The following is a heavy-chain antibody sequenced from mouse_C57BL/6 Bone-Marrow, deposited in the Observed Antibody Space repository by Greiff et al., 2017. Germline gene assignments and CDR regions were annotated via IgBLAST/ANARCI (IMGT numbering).Heavy chain of an antibody. CDR2: IRLKSDNYAT. CDR1: GFTFSNYW. Sequence: EVKVIESGGGLVQPGGSMKLSCVASGFTFSNYWMNWVRQSPEKGLEWVAQIRLKSDNYATHYAESVKGRFTISRDDSKSSVYLQMNNLRAEDTGIYYCTSFAYWGQGTLVTVSA. J-gene: IGHJ3*01. CDR3: TSFAY. V-gene: IGHV6-3*01.